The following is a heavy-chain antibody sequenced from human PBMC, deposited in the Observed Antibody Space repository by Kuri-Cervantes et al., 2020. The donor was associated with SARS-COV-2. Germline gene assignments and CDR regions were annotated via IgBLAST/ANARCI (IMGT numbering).Heavy chain of an antibody. J-gene: IGHJ6*03. D-gene: IGHD2-2*01. CDR1: GFTFDDYG. V-gene: IGHV3-20*04. Sequence: GGSLRLSCAASGFTFDDYGMSWVRQAPGKGLEWVSGINWNGGSTGYADSVKGRFTISRDNAKNSLYLQMNSLRAEDTAVYYCASGRREIVVVPTDMGMDVWGKGTTVTVSS. CDR3: ASGRREIVVVPTDMGMDV. CDR2: INWNGGST.